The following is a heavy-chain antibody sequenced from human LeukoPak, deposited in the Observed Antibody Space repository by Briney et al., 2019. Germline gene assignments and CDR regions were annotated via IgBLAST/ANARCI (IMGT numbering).Heavy chain of an antibody. D-gene: IGHD3-9*01. CDR3: ARDGTYYDIKGGFDY. J-gene: IGHJ4*02. Sequence: GGSLRLSCAASGFTFSSYWMSWVRQAPGKGLEWVANIKQDGSEKYYVDSVKGRFTISRDNAKNSLYLQMNSLRAEDTAVYYCARDGTYYDIKGGFDYWGQGTLVTVSS. V-gene: IGHV3-7*01. CDR1: GFTFSSYW. CDR2: IKQDGSEK.